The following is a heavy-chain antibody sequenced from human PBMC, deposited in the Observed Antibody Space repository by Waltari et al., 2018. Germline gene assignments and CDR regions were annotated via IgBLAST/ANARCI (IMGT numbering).Heavy chain of an antibody. Sequence: QLQLQESGPGLVKPSETLSLTCAVSGGPISSHAYYWGWIRPPPGQGLEWIGSIYYSGDTYYTPSLKSRVTISVDTSKNQFSLKLSSVTAADTAIYYCARYEVGYGSGTTCYTDNYYYYMDVWGKGTTVTISS. CDR1: GGPISSHAYY. V-gene: IGHV4-39*07. CDR2: IYYSGDT. J-gene: IGHJ6*03. CDR3: ARYEVGYGSGTTCYTDNYYYYMDV. D-gene: IGHD2-2*02.